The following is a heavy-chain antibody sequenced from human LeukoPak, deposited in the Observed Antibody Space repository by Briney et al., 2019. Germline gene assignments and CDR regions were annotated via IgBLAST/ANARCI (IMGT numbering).Heavy chain of an antibody. D-gene: IGHD6-19*01. CDR1: GFTFSSYG. Sequence: GGSLRLSCAASGFTFSSYGMHWVRQAPGKGLEWVAVIWYDGSNKYYADSVKGRFTISRDNSKNTLYLQMNSLRAEDTAVYYCAESGIAVAGTHDYFDYWGQGTLVTVSS. CDR2: IWYDGSNK. CDR3: AESGIAVAGTHDYFDY. J-gene: IGHJ4*02. V-gene: IGHV3-33*06.